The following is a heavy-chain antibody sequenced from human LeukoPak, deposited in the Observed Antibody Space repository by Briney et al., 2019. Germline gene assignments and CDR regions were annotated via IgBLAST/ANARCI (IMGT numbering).Heavy chain of an antibody. J-gene: IGHJ4*02. V-gene: IGHV1-2*02. CDR3: ARVKYYDSIGGPDY. CDR1: GYSFSDYY. CDR2: INPNSGAT. D-gene: IGHD3-22*01. Sequence: ASVKVSCKASGYSFSDYYIHWVRQAPGQGLEWVGWINPNSGATNYAQQFQGRVTMTRDTSINTAYMELTSLRSDDTAVYYCARVKYYDSIGGPDYWGQGTLVTVSS.